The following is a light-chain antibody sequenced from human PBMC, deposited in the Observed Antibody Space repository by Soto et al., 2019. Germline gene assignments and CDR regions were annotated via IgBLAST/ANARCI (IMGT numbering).Light chain of an antibody. V-gene: IGLV2-14*03. Sequence: QSALTQPASVSGSPGQSITISCTGTSSDVGGYNYVSWYQQHPGKAPKVMIYDVSKRPSGISNRFSGSKSGNTASLTISGLQVEDEGDYYCSSYTSGSTRVVFGGGTKLTFL. CDR1: SSDVGGYNY. J-gene: IGLJ2*01. CDR3: SSYTSGSTRVV. CDR2: DVS.